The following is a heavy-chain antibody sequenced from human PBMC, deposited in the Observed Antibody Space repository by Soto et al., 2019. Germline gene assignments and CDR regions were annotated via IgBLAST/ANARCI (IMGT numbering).Heavy chain of an antibody. D-gene: IGHD2-15*01. CDR3: GAVGCSGGSCYSFYYGMDV. Sequence: PSETLSLTCTVSGGSISSYYWSWIRQPPGKGLEWIGYIYYSGSTNYNPSLKSRVTISVDTSKNQFSLKLSSVTAADTAVYYCGAVGCSGGSCYSFYYGMDVWGQGTTVTVSS. CDR2: IYYSGST. V-gene: IGHV4-59*01. CDR1: GGSISSYY. J-gene: IGHJ6*02.